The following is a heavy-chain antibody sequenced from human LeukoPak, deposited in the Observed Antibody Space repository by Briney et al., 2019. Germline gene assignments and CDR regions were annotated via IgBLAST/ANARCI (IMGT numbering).Heavy chain of an antibody. D-gene: IGHD5-24*01. CDR1: GGSFSGYY. Sequence: SEALSLTCAVYGGSFSGYYWSWIRPPPGKGLEWIGEINHSGSTNYNPSLKSRVTISVDTSKNQFSLKLSSVTAADTAVYYCARGGVEMEMAYNWFDPWGQGTLVTVSS. V-gene: IGHV4-34*01. CDR2: INHSGST. CDR3: ARGGVEMEMAYNWFDP. J-gene: IGHJ5*02.